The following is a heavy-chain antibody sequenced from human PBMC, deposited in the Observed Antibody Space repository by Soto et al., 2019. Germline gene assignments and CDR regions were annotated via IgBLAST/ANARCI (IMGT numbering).Heavy chain of an antibody. CDR3: GHKGGRGAGMDV. CDR1: GFSVSTSGVG. Sequence: QITLKESGPTLVKPTQTLTLTCTFSGFSVSTSGVGVAWIRQSPGKALEWLALIYWDNDKRYSPFLQSRVTITKDTSKNQVVLTMTNMDPVDTATYYCGHKGGRGAGMDVWGQGTTVTVSS. V-gene: IGHV2-5*02. CDR2: IYWDNDK. D-gene: IGHD2-15*01. J-gene: IGHJ6*02.